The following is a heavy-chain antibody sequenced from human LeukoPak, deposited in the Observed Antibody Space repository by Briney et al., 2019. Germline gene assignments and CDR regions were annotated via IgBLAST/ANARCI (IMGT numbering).Heavy chain of an antibody. CDR1: GGSISSSSYY. CDR2: IYYSGST. J-gene: IGHJ5*02. D-gene: IGHD1-1*01. V-gene: IGHV4-61*01. CDR3: ASLPRYWNDPTAT. Sequence: PSETLSLTCTVSGGSISSSSYYWSWIRQPPGKGLEWIGYIYYSGSTNYNPSLKSRVTISVDTSKNQFSLKLSSVTAADTAVYYCASLPRYWNDPTATWGQGTLVTVSS.